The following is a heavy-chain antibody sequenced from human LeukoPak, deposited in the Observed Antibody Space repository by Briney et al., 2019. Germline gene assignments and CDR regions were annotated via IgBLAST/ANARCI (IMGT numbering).Heavy chain of an antibody. D-gene: IGHD4-17*01. CDR1: GGTVSSHA. J-gene: IGHJ6*03. V-gene: IGHV1-69*13. CDR3: ARVNGFLDYGEWVV. CDR2: IIPKFGAT. Sequence: ASVKVSCKASGGTVSSHAFSWVRQAPGQGLEWMGGIIPKFGATIYAQKFRGRVTITADEFTSTLYMELTSLRSDDTAVYYCARVNGFLDYGEWVVWGKGTTVTISS.